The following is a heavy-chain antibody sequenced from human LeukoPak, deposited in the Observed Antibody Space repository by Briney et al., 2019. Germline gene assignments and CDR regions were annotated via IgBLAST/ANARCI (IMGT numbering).Heavy chain of an antibody. CDR3: ARGDSGSRLWHAFDI. J-gene: IGHJ3*02. Sequence: PGGSLRLSCAASGFTFSSYAMSWVRQAPGKGLEWVSAISGSGGSTYYADSVKGRFTISRDNSKNTLYLQMNSLRAEDTAVYYCARGDSGSRLWHAFDIWGQGTRVTVSS. V-gene: IGHV3-23*01. CDR1: GFTFSSYA. D-gene: IGHD1-26*01. CDR2: ISGSGGST.